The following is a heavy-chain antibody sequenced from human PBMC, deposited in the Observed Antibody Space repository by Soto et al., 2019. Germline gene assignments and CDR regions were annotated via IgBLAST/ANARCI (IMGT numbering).Heavy chain of an antibody. V-gene: IGHV3-30-3*01. CDR1: GFTFSSYA. CDR2: ISYDGSNK. Sequence: QVQLVESGGGVVQPGRSLRLSCAASGFTFSSYAMHWVRQAPGKGLEWVAVISYDGSNKYYADSVKGRFTISRDNSKNTLYLQMNSLRAEDTAVYYCARDAPHDYGDSNDDYWGQGTLVTVSS. CDR3: ARDAPHDYGDSNDDY. J-gene: IGHJ4*02. D-gene: IGHD4-17*01.